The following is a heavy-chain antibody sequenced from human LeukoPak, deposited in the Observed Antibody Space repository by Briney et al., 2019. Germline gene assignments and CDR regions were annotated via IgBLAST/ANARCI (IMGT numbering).Heavy chain of an antibody. CDR1: GGSFSGYY. CDR3: ARLGEAVRSWFDP. D-gene: IGHD3-10*01. V-gene: IGHV4-34*01. CDR2: INHSGST. Sequence: SETLSLTCAVYGGSFSGYYWSWIRQPPGKGLEWIGEINHSGSTNYNPSLKSRVTISVDTSKNQFSLKLSSVTAADTAVYYCARLGEAVRSWFDPWGQGTLVTVSS. J-gene: IGHJ5*02.